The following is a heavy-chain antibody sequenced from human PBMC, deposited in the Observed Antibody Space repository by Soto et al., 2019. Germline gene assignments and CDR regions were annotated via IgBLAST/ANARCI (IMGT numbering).Heavy chain of an antibody. D-gene: IGHD3-22*01. CDR1: GYTFSNYG. CDR2: VSTYTGYA. CDR3: ARDHKAEYYHCSGR. Sequence: QVQLVQSGAEVKTPGASVKVSCRASGYTFSNYGITWVRQATGKGLEWMGWVSTYTGYAHYAQKFKDRVTMTTDSSATTAYMEVRSLKSDDTAVYYCARDHKAEYYHCSGRWGQGTLVTVSS. J-gene: IGHJ4*02. V-gene: IGHV1-18*01.